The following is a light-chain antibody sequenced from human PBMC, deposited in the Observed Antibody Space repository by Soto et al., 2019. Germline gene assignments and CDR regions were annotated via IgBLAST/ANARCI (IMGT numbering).Light chain of an antibody. J-gene: IGKJ2*01. Sequence: IVLTQSPSTLSLSPGERATLSCRASQSISSKYLAWYQQKPGQAPRLLIYGASTRATGIPDRFGGSGSGTDFTLTISRLEPEDFAVYHCQHYDTSPLYTFGQGTKVEIK. CDR3: QHYDTSPLYT. CDR1: QSISSKY. V-gene: IGKV3-20*01. CDR2: GAS.